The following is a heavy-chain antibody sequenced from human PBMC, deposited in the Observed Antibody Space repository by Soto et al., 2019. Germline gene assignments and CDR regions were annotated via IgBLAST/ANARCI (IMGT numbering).Heavy chain of an antibody. J-gene: IGHJ4*02. CDR1: GYTFTSYT. Sequence: ASVKVSCKASGYTFTSYTFHWVRQAPGQRLEWMGWINAAYGNTVYSQNFQGRVTIVRDTSASTAYMELSSLRSEDTAVYYCAGGGDRTWGKYNGFGYWGQGTLVTVSS. CDR2: INAAYGNT. V-gene: IGHV1-3*01. D-gene: IGHD7-27*01. CDR3: AGGGDRTWGKYNGFGY.